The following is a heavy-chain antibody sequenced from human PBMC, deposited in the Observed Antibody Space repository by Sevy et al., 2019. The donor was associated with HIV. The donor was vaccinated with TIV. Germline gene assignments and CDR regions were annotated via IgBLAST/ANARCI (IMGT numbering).Heavy chain of an antibody. CDR3: AKGGGGHYDPDEIGYYFYYYNMDV. J-gene: IGHJ6*03. CDR2: ISGSGTRT. V-gene: IGHV3-23*01. Sequence: GGSLRLSCAVSGFSFDSYGMTWVRQAPGKGLEWVSGISGSGTRTYYADSVKGRFSISRDNSKNRLYLQMNSLRSEDTGIYYLAKGGGGHYDPDEIGYYFYYYNMDVWGKWTTVTVSS. D-gene: IGHD3-22*01. CDR1: GFSFDSYG.